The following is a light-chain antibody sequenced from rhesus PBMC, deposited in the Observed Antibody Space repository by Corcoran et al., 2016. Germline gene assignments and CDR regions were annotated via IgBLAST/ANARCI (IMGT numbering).Light chain of an antibody. J-gene: IGKJ2*01. CDR1: QGISSY. Sequence: DIQMTQSPSSLSASVGDRVTITCRASQGISSYLARYQQKPGKAPKPLIYYASNLESGVPSRFSGSGSGTEFTLTISSLQPEDFATYYCQQYNSDPYSFGQGTKVEIK. CDR2: YAS. V-gene: IGKV1-37*01. CDR3: QQYNSDPYS.